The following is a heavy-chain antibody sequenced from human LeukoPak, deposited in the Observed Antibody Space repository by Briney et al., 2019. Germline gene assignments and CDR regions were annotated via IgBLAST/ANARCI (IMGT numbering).Heavy chain of an antibody. V-gene: IGHV4-59*11. D-gene: IGHD4-11*01. CDR1: GGSISSHY. Sequence: SETLSLTCTVSGGSISSHYWSWIRQPPGKGREWIGYIYYSGSTNYNPSLKSRVTISVDTSKNQLSLKLSSVTAADTAVYYCASYSNYDWFDPWGQGTLVTVSS. CDR2: IYYSGST. J-gene: IGHJ5*02. CDR3: ASYSNYDWFDP.